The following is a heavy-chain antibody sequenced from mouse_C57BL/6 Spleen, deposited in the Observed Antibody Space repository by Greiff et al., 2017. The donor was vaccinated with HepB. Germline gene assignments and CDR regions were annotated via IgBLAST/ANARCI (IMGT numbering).Heavy chain of an antibody. CDR2: IDPSDSYT. D-gene: IGHD1-1*01. CDR3: AGSITTVVEGYFDV. Sequence: QVQLKQPGAELVKPGASVKLSCKASGYTFTSYWMQWVKQRPGQGLEWIGEIDPSDSYTNYNQKFKGKATLTVDTSSSTAYMQLSSLTSEDSAVYYCAGSITTVVEGYFDVWGTGTTVTVSS. J-gene: IGHJ1*03. CDR1: GYTFTSYW. V-gene: IGHV1-50*01.